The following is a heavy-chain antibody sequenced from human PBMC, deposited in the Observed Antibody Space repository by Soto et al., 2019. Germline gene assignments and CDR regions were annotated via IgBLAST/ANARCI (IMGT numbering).Heavy chain of an antibody. J-gene: IGHJ4*02. CDR2: INPSGGST. CDR3: ARDDYGDNSGDFDY. Sequence: GASVKVSCKASGYTFTTYYMHWVRQAPGQGLEWMGIINPSGGSTSYAQKFRGRITITRDTSTSTVYMELSSLRSEDTAVYYCARDDYGDNSGDFDYWGQGTLVTVSS. V-gene: IGHV1-46*01. D-gene: IGHD4-17*01. CDR1: GYTFTTYY.